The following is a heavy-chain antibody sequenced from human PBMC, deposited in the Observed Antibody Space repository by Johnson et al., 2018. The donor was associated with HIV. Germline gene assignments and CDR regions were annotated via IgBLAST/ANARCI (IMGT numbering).Heavy chain of an antibody. J-gene: IGHJ3*02. CDR2: ITGDGAHT. CDR1: GFTFSTND. Sequence: VQLMESGGGLVQPGGSLRLSCAASGFTFSTNDMNWVRQAPGKEPQWVSAITGDGAHTYYADSVKGRFTISRDNSKDTLFLQMNSLRAEDTALYYCAKDVQVRGIVLMVTLFDAFDIWGQGTMVTVSS. V-gene: IGHV3-23*01. D-gene: IGHD2-8*01. CDR3: AKDVQVRGIVLMVTLFDAFDI.